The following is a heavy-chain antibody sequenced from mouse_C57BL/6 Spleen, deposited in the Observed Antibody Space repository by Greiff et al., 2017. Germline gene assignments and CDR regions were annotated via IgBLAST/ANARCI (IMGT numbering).Heavy chain of an antibody. CDR1: GYTFTTYP. D-gene: IGHD2-4*01. CDR3: SRGAYDYCYFDY. V-gene: IGHV1-47*01. Sequence: QVQLQQSGAELVKPGASVKMSCKASGYTFTTYPIEWMKQNHGKSLEWIGNFHPYNDDTKYNEKFKGKATVNVEKSSSTVYLDLSRLTSDDSAVYYCSRGAYDYCYFDYWGQGTTLTVSS. J-gene: IGHJ2*01. CDR2: FHPYNDDT.